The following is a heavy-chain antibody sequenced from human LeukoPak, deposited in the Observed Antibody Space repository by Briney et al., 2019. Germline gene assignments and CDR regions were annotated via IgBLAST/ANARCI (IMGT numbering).Heavy chain of an antibody. V-gene: IGHV4-4*07. Sequence: SETLSLTCTVSGGSISSYYWSWIRQPAGKGLEWIGRIYTSGSTNYNPSLKSRVTMSVDTSKNQFSLKLSSVTAADTAVYYCARQAISGYDPPPFDSWGQGTLVTVSS. D-gene: IGHD5-12*01. CDR1: GGSISSYY. CDR2: IYTSGST. CDR3: ARQAISGYDPPPFDS. J-gene: IGHJ4*02.